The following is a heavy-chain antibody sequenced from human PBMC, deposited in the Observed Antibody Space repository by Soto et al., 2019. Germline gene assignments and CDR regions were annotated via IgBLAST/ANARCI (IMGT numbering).Heavy chain of an antibody. CDR1: GGTFSSYA. D-gene: IGHD3-10*01. Sequence: ASVKVSCKASGGTFSSYAISWVRQAPGQGLEWMGGIIPIFGTANYAQKFQGRVTITADKSTSTAYMELSSLRSEDTAVYYCARLRRAYYYGSGPLSGMDVWGQGTTVTVSS. CDR3: ARLRRAYYYGSGPLSGMDV. CDR2: IIPIFGTA. V-gene: IGHV1-69*06. J-gene: IGHJ6*02.